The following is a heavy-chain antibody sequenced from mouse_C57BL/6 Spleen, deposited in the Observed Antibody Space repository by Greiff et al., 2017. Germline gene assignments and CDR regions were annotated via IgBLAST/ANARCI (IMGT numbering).Heavy chain of an antibody. Sequence: QVQLQQSGAELARPGASVKMSCKASGYTFTSYTMHWVKQRPGQGLEWIGYINPSSGYTKYNQKFKDKATLTADKSSSTAYMQLSSLTSEESAVYYCARQQLGGFDYWGQGTTLTVSS. CDR3: ARQQLGGFDY. D-gene: IGHD4-1*02. J-gene: IGHJ2*01. CDR1: GYTFTSYT. CDR2: INPSSGYT. V-gene: IGHV1-4*01.